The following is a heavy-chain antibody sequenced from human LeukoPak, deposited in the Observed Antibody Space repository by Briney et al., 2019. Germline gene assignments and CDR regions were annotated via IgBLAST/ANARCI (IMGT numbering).Heavy chain of an antibody. V-gene: IGHV4-61*02. D-gene: IGHD6-13*01. J-gene: IGHJ6*03. CDR3: ARGNQVSSSWIAIGYYYMDV. CDR1: GVSISSGSYY. CDR2: VYISGST. Sequence: SETLSLTCTVYGVSISSGSYYWSWIRQPAGKGLEWIWRVYISGSTNYNHSLKSRVTISVDTSKNQFSLKLSSVTAADTDVYYCARGNQVSSSWIAIGYYYMDVWGKGTTVTISS.